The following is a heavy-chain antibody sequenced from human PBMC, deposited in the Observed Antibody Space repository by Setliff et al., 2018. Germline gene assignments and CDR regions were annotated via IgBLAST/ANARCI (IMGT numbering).Heavy chain of an antibody. CDR1: GFTFSTFA. J-gene: IGHJ4*02. Sequence: PGGSLRLSCAASGFTFSTFAMTWVRQAPGKRLEWVSTISGTGGNTYYADSVQGRFVISRDNSMNTLYLQMNRLRAEDTAVFYCVKDKDVRVDYFDYWGPGTLVTVSS. V-gene: IGHV3-23*01. CDR2: ISGTGGNT. CDR3: VKDKDVRVDYFDY. D-gene: IGHD3-10*01.